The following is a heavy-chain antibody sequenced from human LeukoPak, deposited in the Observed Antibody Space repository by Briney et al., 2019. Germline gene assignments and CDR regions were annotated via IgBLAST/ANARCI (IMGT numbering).Heavy chain of an antibody. J-gene: IGHJ3*02. V-gene: IGHV3-11*04. Sequence: GGSLRLSCAAPGFTFSDYNMRWIRQAPGKGLEWVSSISRSGSTKYYADSVKGRFTISRDNAKNSLYLQMNSLRAEDTAVYYCARRATGYAFDIWGQGTMVTVSS. CDR1: GFTFSDYN. CDR2: ISRSGSTK. CDR3: ARRATGYAFDI.